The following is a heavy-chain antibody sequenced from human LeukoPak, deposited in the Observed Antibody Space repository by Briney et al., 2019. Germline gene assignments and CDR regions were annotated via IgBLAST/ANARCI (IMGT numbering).Heavy chain of an antibody. CDR1: GFTLSDYY. J-gene: IGHJ5*02. CDR3: ARDQAQFGP. Sequence: KPGGSLRLSCAASGFTLSDYYMSWIRQAPGSGLEWVSYISSSGSTIYYADSVKGRFTTSRDSAKNSLYLQMNDLRAEDTAMYYCARDQAQFGPWGQGTLVTVSS. CDR2: ISSSGSTI. V-gene: IGHV3-11*01.